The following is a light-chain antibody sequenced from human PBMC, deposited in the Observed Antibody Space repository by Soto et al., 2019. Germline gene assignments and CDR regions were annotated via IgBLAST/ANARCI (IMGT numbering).Light chain of an antibody. V-gene: IGLV4-69*01. CDR3: QTWGTGIEV. Sequence: QSVLTQSPSASASLGASVKLTCTLSSGHSSYTIAWHQQQPEKGPRYLMTLNSDGSHSKGDGIPDRFSGSSSGAERYLSISSLQSEDEADYYCQTWGTGIEVFGGGTKLDRP. J-gene: IGLJ3*02. CDR1: SGHSSYT. CDR2: LNSDGSH.